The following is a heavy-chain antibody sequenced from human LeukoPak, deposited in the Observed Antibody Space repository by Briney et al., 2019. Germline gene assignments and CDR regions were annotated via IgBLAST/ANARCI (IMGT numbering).Heavy chain of an antibody. J-gene: IGHJ4*02. V-gene: IGHV4-38-2*02. Sequence: SETLSLTCTVSGDSVTNDFFWGWVRQPPGRELEWIGSFCLGRDTYYRPSLKSRVTISVDTSKNQFSLNLNSVTAADTAVYYCARWASISREPGGFFDHWGQGTLVTVSS. CDR1: GDSVTNDFF. CDR2: FCLGRDT. D-gene: IGHD1-14*01. CDR3: ARWASISREPGGFFDH.